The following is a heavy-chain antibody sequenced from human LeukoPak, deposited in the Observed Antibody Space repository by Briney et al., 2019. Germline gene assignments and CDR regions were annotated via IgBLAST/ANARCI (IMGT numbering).Heavy chain of an antibody. V-gene: IGHV4-59*12. Sequence: SETLSLTCTVSGGSISSYYWSWIRQPPGKGLEWIGYIYYSGSTNYNPSLKSRVTISVDRSKNQFSLKLSSVTAADTAVYYCAGGSRYCSSTSCYPLDYWGQGTLVTVSS. CDR3: AGGSRYCSSTSCYPLDY. CDR1: GGSISSYY. J-gene: IGHJ4*02. CDR2: IYYSGST. D-gene: IGHD2-2*01.